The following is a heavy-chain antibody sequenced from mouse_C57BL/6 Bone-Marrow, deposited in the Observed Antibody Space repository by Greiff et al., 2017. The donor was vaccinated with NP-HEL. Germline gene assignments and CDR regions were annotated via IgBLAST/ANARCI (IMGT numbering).Heavy chain of an antibody. D-gene: IGHD2-12*01. J-gene: IGHJ1*03. CDR3: ASYSRYWYFDV. CDR1: GYTFTSYW. Sequence: QVQLQQPGAELVKPGASVKLSCKASGYTFTSYWMHWVKQRPGQGLEWIGMIHPNSGSTNYNEKFKSKATLTVDKSSSTAYMQLSSLTSEDSAVYYCASYSRYWYFDVWGTGTTVTVSS. V-gene: IGHV1-64*01. CDR2: IHPNSGST.